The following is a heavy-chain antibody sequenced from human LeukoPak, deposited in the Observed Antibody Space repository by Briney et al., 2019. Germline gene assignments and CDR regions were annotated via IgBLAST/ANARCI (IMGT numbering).Heavy chain of an antibody. CDR2: VRYDGSNK. Sequence: PGGSLRLSCAASGFTFSSYGMHWVRQAPGKGLEWVAFVRYDGSNKYYADSVKGRFTISRDNSKNTLYLQMNSLRAEDTAVYYCAKDWSTKKDYGDYPLDYWGQGTLVTVSS. V-gene: IGHV3-30*02. J-gene: IGHJ4*02. CDR1: GFTFSSYG. D-gene: IGHD4-17*01. CDR3: AKDWSTKKDYGDYPLDY.